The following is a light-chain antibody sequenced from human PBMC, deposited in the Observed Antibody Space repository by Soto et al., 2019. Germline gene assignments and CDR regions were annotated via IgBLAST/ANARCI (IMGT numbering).Light chain of an antibody. CDR1: LCISGNY. V-gene: IGKV3-20*01. CDR3: QHYGDSLSIT. J-gene: IGKJ5*01. CDR2: GTY. Sequence: VLMPSARTTSLSAGEEVTLVCSAFLCISGNYLAWYQHKSGQAPRLLISGTYTRATGIPDRFSGRGSGTDFSLTISRLEPGDFAVYYCQHYGDSLSITFGQGTRLENK.